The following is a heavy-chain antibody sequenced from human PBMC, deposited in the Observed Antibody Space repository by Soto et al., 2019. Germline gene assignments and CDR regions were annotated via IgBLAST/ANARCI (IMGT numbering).Heavy chain of an antibody. Sequence: QVQLVESGGGVVQPGRSLRLSCAASGFTFSSYAMHWVRQALGKGLEWVAAMSFDGYDKYYADSVKGRFTISRDNSMDTLYLQMTSLRAEDTAVYYCARDLKKVVRGIDYWGQGTLVTVSS. CDR1: GFTFSSYA. V-gene: IGHV3-30-3*01. CDR2: MSFDGYDK. D-gene: IGHD3-10*01. CDR3: ARDLKKVVRGIDY. J-gene: IGHJ4*02.